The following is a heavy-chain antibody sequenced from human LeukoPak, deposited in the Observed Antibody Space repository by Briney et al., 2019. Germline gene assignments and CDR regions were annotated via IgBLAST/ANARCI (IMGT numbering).Heavy chain of an antibody. D-gene: IGHD1-1*01. CDR1: GGSISSGGYS. Sequence: SETLSLTCAVSGGSISSGGYSWSWIRQPPGKGLEWIGYIYHSGSTYYNPSLKSRVTISVDRSKNQFSLKLSSVTAADTAVYYCARGTERASWFDPWGQGTLVTVSS. CDR3: ARGTERASWFDP. CDR2: IYHSGST. V-gene: IGHV4-30-2*01. J-gene: IGHJ5*02.